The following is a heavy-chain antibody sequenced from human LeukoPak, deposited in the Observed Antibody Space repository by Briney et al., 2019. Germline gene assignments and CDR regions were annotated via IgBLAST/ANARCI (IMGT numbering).Heavy chain of an antibody. V-gene: IGHV4-59*06. J-gene: IGHJ4*02. CDR3: ARDFPTNYYGSGSYGI. CDR1: GGSISSYY. Sequence: PSETLSLTCTVSGGSISSYYWSWIRQPPGKGLEWIGYIYYSGSTYYNPSLKSRVTISVDTSKNQFSLKLSSVTAADTAVYYCARDFPTNYYGSGSYGIWGQGTLVTVSS. CDR2: IYYSGST. D-gene: IGHD3-10*01.